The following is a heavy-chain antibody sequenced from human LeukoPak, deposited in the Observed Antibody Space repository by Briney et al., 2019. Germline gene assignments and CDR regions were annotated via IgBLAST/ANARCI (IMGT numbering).Heavy chain of an antibody. D-gene: IGHD5-24*01. J-gene: IGHJ4*02. CDR2: IRYDGSNK. CDR3: ARAAGRWLQSHFDY. CDR1: GFTFSSYG. Sequence: GGSLRLSCAASGFTFSSYGMHWVRQAPGKGLEWVAFIRYDGSNKYYADSVKGRFTISRDNAKNSLYLQMNSLRAEDTAVYYCARAAGRWLQSHFDYWGQGTLVTVSS. V-gene: IGHV3-30*02.